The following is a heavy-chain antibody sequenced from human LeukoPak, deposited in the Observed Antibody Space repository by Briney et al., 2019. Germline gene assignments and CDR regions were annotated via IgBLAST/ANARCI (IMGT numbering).Heavy chain of an antibody. Sequence: GGSLRLSCAASGFTFSYWMSWVRQAPGKGLEWVANIKQDGSEKYYVDSVKGRFTISRDNAKNSLYLQMNSLRAEDTAVYYCAREGTSSSWYDYWGQGTLVTVSS. J-gene: IGHJ4*02. CDR1: GFTFSYW. CDR3: AREGTSSSWYDY. D-gene: IGHD6-13*01. V-gene: IGHV3-7*01. CDR2: IKQDGSEK.